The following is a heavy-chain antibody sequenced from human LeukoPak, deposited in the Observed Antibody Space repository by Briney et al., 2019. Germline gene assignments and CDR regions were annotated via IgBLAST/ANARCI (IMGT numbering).Heavy chain of an antibody. CDR2: ISYDGSNR. CDR3: ARGITGTNNWFDP. V-gene: IGHV3-30*02. J-gene: IGHJ5*02. Sequence: GGSLRLSCAASGFTFSSSGMHWVRQAPGKGLEWVAFISYDGSNRYYADSVKGRFTISRDNSKNTLYLQMNSLRAEDTAVYYCARGITGTNNWFDPWGQGTLVTVSS. CDR1: GFTFSSSG. D-gene: IGHD1/OR15-1a*01.